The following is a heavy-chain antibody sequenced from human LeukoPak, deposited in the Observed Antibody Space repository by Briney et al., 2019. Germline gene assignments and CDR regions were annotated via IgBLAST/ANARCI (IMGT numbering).Heavy chain of an antibody. V-gene: IGHV3-23*01. CDR3: AKDYRIGYSDHFDY. D-gene: IGHD2-21*01. CDR1: GFAFSIYS. CDR2: IYESGQTT. Sequence: GGSLRLSCAASGFAFSIYSMNWVRQAPEKGLEWVSGIYESGQTTHYADSVKGRFSISRDNSKNTLYLQMDSLRGGDTAIYYCAKDYRIGYSDHFDYWGQGALVTVSS. J-gene: IGHJ4*02.